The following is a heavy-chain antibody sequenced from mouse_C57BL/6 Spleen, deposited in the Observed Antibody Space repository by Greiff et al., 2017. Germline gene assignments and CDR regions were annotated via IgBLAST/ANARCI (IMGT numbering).Heavy chain of an antibody. CDR3: ARTLYDGYYYAMDY. Sequence: VKLQESGAELVRPGTSVKVSCKASGYAFTNYLIEWVKQRPGQGLEWIGVINPGSGGTNYNEKVKGKATLTADKSSSTAYIPLSSLTSEDSAGYVGARTLYDGYYYAMDYWGQGTSVTVSS. D-gene: IGHD2-3*01. CDR2: INPGSGGT. V-gene: IGHV1-54*01. CDR1: GYAFTNYL. J-gene: IGHJ4*01.